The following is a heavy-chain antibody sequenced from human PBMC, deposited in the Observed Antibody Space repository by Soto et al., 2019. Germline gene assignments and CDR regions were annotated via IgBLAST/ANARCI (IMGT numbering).Heavy chain of an antibody. Sequence: QVQLQESGPGLVKPSQTLSLTCTVSGGSISSGGYYWSWIRQHPGKGLEWIGYIYYSGSTYYNPSLKSRVTISVDTSKNQFSLKLSSVTAADTAVYYCARYPSVGATTYNWFDPWGQGTLVTVSS. J-gene: IGHJ5*02. CDR2: IYYSGST. CDR3: ARYPSVGATTYNWFDP. V-gene: IGHV4-31*03. D-gene: IGHD1-26*01. CDR1: GGSISSGGYY.